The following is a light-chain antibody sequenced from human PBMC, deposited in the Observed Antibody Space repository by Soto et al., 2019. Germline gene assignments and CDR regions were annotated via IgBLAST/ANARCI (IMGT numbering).Light chain of an antibody. CDR3: MQATHRPWT. V-gene: IGKV2-30*01. CDR2: KVS. Sequence: DVVMTQSPLSLPVTLGQPASISCRSSQSLVYSDGNTYLNWFQQRPGQSPRRLIYKVSNRDSGVPDRFSGRGSGTDFTLKISRVEAEDVGVYYCMQATHRPWTFGQGTKVEF. CDR1: QSLVYSDGNTY. J-gene: IGKJ1*01.